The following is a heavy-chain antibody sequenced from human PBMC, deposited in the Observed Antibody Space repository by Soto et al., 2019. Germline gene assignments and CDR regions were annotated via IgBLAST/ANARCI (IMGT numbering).Heavy chain of an antibody. Sequence: GASVKVSCKASGYTFTSYYMHWVRQAPGQGLEWMGIINPSGGSTSYAQKFQGRVTMTRDTSTSTVYMELSSLRSEDTAVYYCARDGLITMVRGVITNNWFDPWGQGTLVTVSS. J-gene: IGHJ5*02. CDR2: INPSGGST. V-gene: IGHV1-46*03. CDR3: ARDGLITMVRGVITNNWFDP. D-gene: IGHD3-10*01. CDR1: GYTFTSYY.